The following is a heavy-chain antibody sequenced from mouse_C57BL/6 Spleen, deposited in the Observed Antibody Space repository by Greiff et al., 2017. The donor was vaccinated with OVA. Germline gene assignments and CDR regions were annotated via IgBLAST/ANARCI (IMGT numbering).Heavy chain of an antibody. CDR2: IYPGSGST. CDR3: ARSITTVVAPYAMDY. J-gene: IGHJ4*01. Sequence: VQLQQPGAELVKPGASVKMSCKASGYTFTSYWITWVKQGPGQGLEWIGDIYPGSGSTNYNEKFKSKATLTVDTSSSTAYMQLSSLTSEDSAVYYCARSITTVVAPYAMDYWGQGTSVTVSS. D-gene: IGHD1-1*01. V-gene: IGHV1-55*01. CDR1: GYTFTSYW.